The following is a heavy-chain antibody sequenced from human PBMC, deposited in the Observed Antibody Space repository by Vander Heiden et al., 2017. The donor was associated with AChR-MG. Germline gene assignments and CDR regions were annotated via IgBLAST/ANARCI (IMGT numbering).Heavy chain of an antibody. CDR2: INPSGGST. J-gene: IGHJ4*02. Sequence: QVQLVQSGAEVKKPGASVKVSCKASGYTFTSYYMHWVRQAPGQGLEWMGIINPSGGSTSYAQKFKGRVTMTRDTSTSTVYMELSSLRSEDTAVYYCARDPRNDSYGYSAYYFDYWGQGTLVTVSS. CDR3: ARDPRNDSYGYSAYYFDY. CDR1: GYTFTSYY. V-gene: IGHV1-46*01. D-gene: IGHD5-18*01.